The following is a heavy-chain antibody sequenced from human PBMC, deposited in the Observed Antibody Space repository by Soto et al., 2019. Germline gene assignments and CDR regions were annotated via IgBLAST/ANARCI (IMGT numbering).Heavy chain of an antibody. CDR3: AKEWDPAQDSGTWGDFDY. CDR2: ISDSGGST. CDR1: GFTFRNYA. V-gene: IGHV3-23*01. J-gene: IGHJ4*02. D-gene: IGHD1-26*01. Sequence: EVQLLESGGGLVQPGGSLRLSCAASGFTFRNYAMNWVRQAPGKGLEWVSAISDSGGSTYYADSVQGRFTISRDNSQNTLFLQMNNLSAEDTAVYSCAKEWDPAQDSGTWGDFDYWGQGTLVTVSS.